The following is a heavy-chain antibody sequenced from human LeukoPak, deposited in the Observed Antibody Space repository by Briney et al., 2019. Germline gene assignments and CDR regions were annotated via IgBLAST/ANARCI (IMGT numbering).Heavy chain of an antibody. CDR1: GFTFSSYA. CDR2: ITGSGGST. CDR3: ANHDSSAWYGY. Sequence: GGSLRLSCAASGFTFSSYAMSWVRQAPGKGLEWVSAITGSGGSTYYADSVKGRFTISRDNSKNTLYLQMNSLRAEDTAVYYCANHDSSAWYGYWGQGTLVTVSS. D-gene: IGHD6-19*01. V-gene: IGHV3-23*01. J-gene: IGHJ4*02.